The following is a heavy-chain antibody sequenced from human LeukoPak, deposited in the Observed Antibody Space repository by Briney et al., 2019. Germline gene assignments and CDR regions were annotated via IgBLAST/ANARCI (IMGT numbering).Heavy chain of an antibody. V-gene: IGHV7-4-1*02. D-gene: IGHD7-27*01. Sequence: ASVKVSCKASGYTFTSYAMNWVRQAPGQGLEWMGWINTNTGNPTYAQGLTGRFVFPLDTSVSTAYLQISSLKAEDTAVYYCARGPPNWGYDYWGPGTLVTVSS. CDR3: ARGPPNWGYDY. CDR1: GYTFTSYA. J-gene: IGHJ4*02. CDR2: INTNTGNP.